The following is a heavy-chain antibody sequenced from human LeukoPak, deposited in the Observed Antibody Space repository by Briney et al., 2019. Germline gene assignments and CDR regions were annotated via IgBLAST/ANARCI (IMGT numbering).Heavy chain of an antibody. CDR3: AKYSSSSSPSYGMDV. V-gene: IGHV5-51*01. Sequence: GESLKISCKGSGYSFTSYWIGWVRQMPGKGLEWMGIIYPGDSDTRYSPSFQGQVTISADKSISTAYLQWSSLKASDTAMYYCAKYSSSSSPSYGMDVWGQGTTVTVSS. J-gene: IGHJ6*02. CDR1: GYSFTSYW. CDR2: IYPGDSDT. D-gene: IGHD6-13*01.